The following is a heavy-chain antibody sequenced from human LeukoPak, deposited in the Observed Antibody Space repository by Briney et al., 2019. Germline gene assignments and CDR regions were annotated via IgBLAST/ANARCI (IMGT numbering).Heavy chain of an antibody. CDR1: GYTFTSYD. CDR2: MNPNSGNT. CDR3: ASCYYDSSGYYRLFDY. D-gene: IGHD3-22*01. V-gene: IGHV1-8*01. J-gene: IGHJ4*02. Sequence: ASVKVSCKASGYTFTSYDINWVRQATGQGLEWMGWMNPNSGNTGYAQKFQGRVTMTRNTSISTAYMELSSLRSEDTAVYYCASCYYDSSGYYRLFDYWGQGTLVTVSS.